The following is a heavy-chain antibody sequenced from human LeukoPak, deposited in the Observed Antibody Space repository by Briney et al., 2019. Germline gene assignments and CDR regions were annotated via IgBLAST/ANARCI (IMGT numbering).Heavy chain of an antibody. CDR3: TRMGLEGGSYYAKSNFDY. CDR2: IRSKAYGGTT. V-gene: IGHV3-49*03. Sequence: GGSLRLSCTASGFTFGDYAMSWFRQAPGKGLEWVGFIRSKAYGGTTEYAASVKGRFTTSRDDSKSIAYLQMNSLKTEDTAVYYCTRMGLEGGSYYAKSNFDYWGQGTLVTVSS. D-gene: IGHD1-26*01. CDR1: GFTFGDYA. J-gene: IGHJ4*02.